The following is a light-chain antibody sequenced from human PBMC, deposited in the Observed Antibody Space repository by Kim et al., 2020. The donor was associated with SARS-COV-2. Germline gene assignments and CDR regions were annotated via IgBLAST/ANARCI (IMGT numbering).Light chain of an antibody. Sequence: PASISCKASQNVVYSDGNTYLTWFHQRPGQTPRRRVYKVSSRDSGVPDRFSGSGSGSDFTLKISRVEAEDVGIYYCMQGTHWPPTFGQGTKVDIK. CDR2: KVS. J-gene: IGKJ1*01. V-gene: IGKV2-30*01. CDR3: MQGTHWPPT. CDR1: QNVVYSDGNTY.